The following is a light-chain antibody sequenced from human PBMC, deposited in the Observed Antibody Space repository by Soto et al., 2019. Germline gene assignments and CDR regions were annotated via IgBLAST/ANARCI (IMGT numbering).Light chain of an antibody. V-gene: IGKV3-20*01. CDR3: QQYGSSRT. J-gene: IGKJ1*01. CDR2: GAS. CDR1: QSVSSSD. Sequence: EIVLTQSPGTLSLSPGERATLSCRASQSVSSSDLAWYQQKPGQAPRLLIYGASSRATGIPDRFSGSGSGIDFTLTISRLEPEDFAVYSCQQYGSSRTFGQGTKVEIK.